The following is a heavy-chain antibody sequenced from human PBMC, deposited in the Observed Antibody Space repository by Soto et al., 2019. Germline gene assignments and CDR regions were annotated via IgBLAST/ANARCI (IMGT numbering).Heavy chain of an antibody. CDR2: IYYSGST. D-gene: IGHD2-2*01. CDR1: GGSISSSSYY. J-gene: IGHJ3*02. Sequence: SETLSLTCTVSGGSISSSSYYWGWIRQPPGKGLEWIGTIYYSGSTYYNPSLKSRVTISVDTSKNQFSLKLSSVTAADTAVYYCARQGGFCSSTSCYLRVWSSAFDIWGQGTMVTVSS. CDR3: ARQGGFCSSTSCYLRVWSSAFDI. V-gene: IGHV4-39*01.